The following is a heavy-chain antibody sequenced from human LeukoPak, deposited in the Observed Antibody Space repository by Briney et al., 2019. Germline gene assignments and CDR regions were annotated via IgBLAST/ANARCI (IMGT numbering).Heavy chain of an antibody. CDR1: GASFSGYS. D-gene: IGHD4-17*01. V-gene: IGHV4-34*01. CDR3: ARPLTTVTTKGAFDI. Sequence: SESMSLTCAVYGASFSGYSWSWIRQPPGKGLEWNGEINHSGTTTYNPSLKSRVTISVDTSKNQFSLKLSSVTAADTAVYYCARPLTTVTTKGAFDIWGQGTMVTVSS. J-gene: IGHJ3*02. CDR2: INHSGTT.